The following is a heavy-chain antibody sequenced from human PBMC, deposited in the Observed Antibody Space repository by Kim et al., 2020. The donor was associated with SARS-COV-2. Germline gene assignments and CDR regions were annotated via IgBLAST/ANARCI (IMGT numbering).Heavy chain of an antibody. V-gene: IGHV4-59*01. CDR2: IYYSGIT. D-gene: IGHD1-26*01. J-gene: IGHJ1*01. Sequence: SETLSLTCTVSGASITSDYWSWLRQPPGKGLEWICYIYYSGITNYNPSLNSRITTSVDTSKDHFSLKLSSVTAADTAVYYYSSGSGTFGDWGHGTLVTVS. CDR1: GASITSDY. CDR3: SSGSGTFGD.